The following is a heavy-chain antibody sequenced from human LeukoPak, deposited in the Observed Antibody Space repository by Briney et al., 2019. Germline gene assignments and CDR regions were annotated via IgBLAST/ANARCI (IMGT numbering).Heavy chain of an antibody. J-gene: IGHJ4*02. D-gene: IGHD2-15*01. Sequence: SVNVSCKASGGTFSSYAISWVRQAPAQGLEWMGRSIPILGIANYAKKFQGRVTITADKSTSTAYMELSSLRSEDTAVYYCARAGYCSGGSCYPEPIDYWGQGTLVTVSS. CDR3: ARAGYCSGGSCYPEPIDY. CDR1: GGTFSSYA. V-gene: IGHV1-69*04. CDR2: SIPILGIA.